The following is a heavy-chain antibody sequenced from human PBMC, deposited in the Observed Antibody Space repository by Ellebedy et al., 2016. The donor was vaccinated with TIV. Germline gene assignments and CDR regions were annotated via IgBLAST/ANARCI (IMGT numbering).Heavy chain of an antibody. Sequence: GGSLRLSCAASGFTFSSYSMNWVRQAPGKGLEWVSSISSSSSYIYYADSVKGRFTISRDNAKNSLYLQMNSLRAEDTAVYYCAGDPGIEAAGPFDYWGQGTLVTVSS. CDR3: AGDPGIEAAGPFDY. V-gene: IGHV3-21*01. D-gene: IGHD6-13*01. CDR1: GFTFSSYS. CDR2: ISSSSSYI. J-gene: IGHJ4*02.